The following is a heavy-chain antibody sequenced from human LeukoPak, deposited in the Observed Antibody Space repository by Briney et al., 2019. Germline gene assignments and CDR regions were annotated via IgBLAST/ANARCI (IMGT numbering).Heavy chain of an antibody. CDR3: ARATYYYDSSGYQYYFDY. Sequence: ASVKVSCKASGYTFTSYYMHWVRQAPGQGLEWMGIINPSGGSTSYAQKFQGRVTMTRDTSTSTVYMELSSLRSEDTAVYYCARATYYYDSSGYQYYFDYWGQGTLVTVSS. CDR1: GYTFTSYY. D-gene: IGHD3-22*01. V-gene: IGHV1-46*01. J-gene: IGHJ4*02. CDR2: INPSGGST.